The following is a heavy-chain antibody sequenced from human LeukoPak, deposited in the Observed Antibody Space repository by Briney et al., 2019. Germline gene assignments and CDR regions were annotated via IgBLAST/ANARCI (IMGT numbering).Heavy chain of an antibody. Sequence: PSETLSLTCTVSGGSISSYYWSWIRQPPGKGLEWIGYIYYSGSTNYNPSLKSRVTISVDTSKNQFSLKLSSVTAADTAVYYCARRVGYCSSTSCYAPKYYFDYWGQGTLVTVSS. D-gene: IGHD2-2*01. CDR3: ARRVGYCSSTSCYAPKYYFDY. V-gene: IGHV4-59*01. J-gene: IGHJ4*02. CDR1: GGSISSYY. CDR2: IYYSGST.